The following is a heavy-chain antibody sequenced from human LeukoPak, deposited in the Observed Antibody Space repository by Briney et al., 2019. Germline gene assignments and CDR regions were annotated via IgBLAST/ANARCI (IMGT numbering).Heavy chain of an antibody. J-gene: IGHJ4*02. V-gene: IGHV4-34*01. CDR2: INHSGST. D-gene: IGHD1-1*01. CDR1: GGSFSGYY. Sequence: PSETLSLTCAVYGGSFSGYYWSWIRQPPGKGLEWIGEINHSGSTNYNPSLKSRVTISVDTSKNQFSLKLSSVTAADTAVYYCAGGGPHGTAIFDYWGQGTLVTVSS. CDR3: AGGGPHGTAIFDY.